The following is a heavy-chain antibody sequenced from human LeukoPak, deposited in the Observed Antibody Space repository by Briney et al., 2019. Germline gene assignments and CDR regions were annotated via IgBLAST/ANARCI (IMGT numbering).Heavy chain of an antibody. V-gene: IGHV4-59*01. Sequence: SETLSLTCTVSGGFLSRYYWSWVRQPPGKGLEWIGSIYYSGSTNYNPSLKSRVTISVDTSKNQFSLKLGSLNAAATAVYSGAGDSLTIHAFDIWGQGTMVTVSS. CDR3: AGDSLTIHAFDI. CDR2: IYYSGST. CDR1: GGFLSRYY. J-gene: IGHJ3*02. D-gene: IGHD3-3*01.